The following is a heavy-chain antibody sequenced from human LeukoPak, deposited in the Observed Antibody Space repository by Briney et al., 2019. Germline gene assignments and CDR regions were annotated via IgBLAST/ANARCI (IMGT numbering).Heavy chain of an antibody. CDR2: ISGSGGST. D-gene: IGHD3-22*01. J-gene: IGHJ4*02. CDR3: AKRHDSSGYYSS. V-gene: IGHV3-23*01. CDR1: GFTFSSYG. Sequence: GGSLRLSCAASGFTFSSYGMSWVRQAPGKGLEWVSAISGSGGSTYYADSVKGRFTISRDNSKNTLYLQMNSLRAEDTAVYYCAKRHDSSGYYSSWGQGTLVTVSS.